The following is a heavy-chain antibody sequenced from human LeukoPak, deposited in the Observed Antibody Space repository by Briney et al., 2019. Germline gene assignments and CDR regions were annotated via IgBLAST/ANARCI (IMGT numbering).Heavy chain of an antibody. CDR2: INPNSGGT. D-gene: IGHD3-10*01. J-gene: IGHJ4*02. CDR3: ARLSITMVRGVIRDY. Sequence: ASVKVSCKASGYTFTGYYMHWVRQAPGQGLEWMGWINPNSGGTNYAQKFQGRVTMTRATSISTAYMELSRLRSDDTAVYYCARLSITMVRGVIRDYWGQGTLVTVSS. CDR1: GYTFTGYY. V-gene: IGHV1-2*02.